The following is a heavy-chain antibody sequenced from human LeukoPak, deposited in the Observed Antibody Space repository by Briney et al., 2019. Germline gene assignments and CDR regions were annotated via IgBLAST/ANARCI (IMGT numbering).Heavy chain of an antibody. V-gene: IGHV4-39*01. D-gene: IGHD2-2*01. Sequence: SETLSLTCTVSGGSISSSSYYWGWIRQPPGKGLEWIGSIYYSGSTYYNPSLKSRVTISVDTSKNQFSLKLSFVTAADTAVYYCARSTEVYYYGMDVWGQGTTVTVSS. J-gene: IGHJ6*02. CDR1: GGSISSSSYY. CDR2: IYYSGST. CDR3: ARSTEVYYYGMDV.